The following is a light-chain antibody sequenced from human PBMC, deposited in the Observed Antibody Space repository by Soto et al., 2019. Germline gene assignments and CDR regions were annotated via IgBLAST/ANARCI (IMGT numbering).Light chain of an antibody. J-gene: IGKJ1*01. CDR3: QQRYNWPPT. CDR1: QSVSSF. V-gene: IGKV3-11*01. CDR2: DAS. Sequence: EIVLTQSPGTLSLSPGESATLSCRASQSVSSFLAWYQQKAGQAPRLLIYDASHRATGIPARFSGSGSGTDFTLTINSLEPEDFALYYCQQRYNWPPTFGQGTKVDIK.